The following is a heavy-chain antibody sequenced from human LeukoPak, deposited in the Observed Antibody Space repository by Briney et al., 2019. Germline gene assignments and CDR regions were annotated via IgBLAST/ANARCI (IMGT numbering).Heavy chain of an antibody. CDR1: VAPSVITT. J-gene: IGHJ3*02. D-gene: IGHD2/OR15-2a*01. Sequence: SETLPSPALSLVAPSVITTGAGSGSPQGRDWSGLHIYNTGTTNYNPSLKSRVTISLDTSKNQFSLKLSSVTASDTAVYYCARDFSAAFDIWGQGTMVTVSS. CDR2: YNTGTT. CDR3: ARDFSAAFDI. V-gene: IGHV4-59*01.